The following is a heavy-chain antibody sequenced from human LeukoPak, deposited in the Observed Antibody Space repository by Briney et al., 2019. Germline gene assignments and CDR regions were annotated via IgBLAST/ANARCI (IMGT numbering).Heavy chain of an antibody. CDR2: FDPEDGET. J-gene: IGHJ6*02. CDR3: ATDLGVIRRYYYGMDV. D-gene: IGHD3-22*01. CDR1: GYTLTELS. Sequence: ASVKVSCKVSGYTLTELSMHWTRQAPGKGLEWMGGFDPEDGETIYAQKFQGRVTMTEDTSTDTAYMELSSLRSEDTAVYYCATDLGVIRRYYYGMDVWGQGTTVTVSS. V-gene: IGHV1-24*01.